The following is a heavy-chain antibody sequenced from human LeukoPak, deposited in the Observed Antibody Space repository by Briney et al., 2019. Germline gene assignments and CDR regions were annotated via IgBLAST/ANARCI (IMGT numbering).Heavy chain of an antibody. CDR1: GFTFSSFA. CDR3: AKGLKGFDY. J-gene: IGHJ4*02. CDR2: ISGSGGST. Sequence: GGSLRLSCAAPGFTFSSFAMTWVRQAPGKGLDWVSVISGSGGSTNYADSVRGRFTISRDNSKNTLYLQMNSLRAEDTAVYYCAKGLKGFDYWGQGTLVTVSS. V-gene: IGHV3-23*01.